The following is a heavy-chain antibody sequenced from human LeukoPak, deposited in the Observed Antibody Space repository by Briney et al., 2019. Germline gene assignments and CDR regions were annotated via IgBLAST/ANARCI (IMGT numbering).Heavy chain of an antibody. CDR1: GFTFSDYY. V-gene: IGHV3-11*04. CDR2: ISSSGSTI. D-gene: IGHD5-18*01. J-gene: IGHJ4*02. Sequence: PGGSLRLSCAASGFTFSDYYMSWIRQAPGNGLEWVSYISSSGSTIYYADSVKGRFTISRDNAKNSLYPQMNSLRAEDTAVYYCARDGYSYGYYYFDYWGQGTLVTVSS. CDR3: ARDGYSYGYYYFDY.